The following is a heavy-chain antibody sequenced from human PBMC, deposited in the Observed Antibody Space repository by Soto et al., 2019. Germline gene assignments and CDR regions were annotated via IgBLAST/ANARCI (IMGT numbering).Heavy chain of an antibody. V-gene: IGHV1-69*13. Sequence: SVKVSCKASGGTLSSYAISWVRQAPGQGLEWMGGTIPIFGTANYAQKFQGRVTITADESTSTAYMDLSSLRSEDTAVYYCARSLGYCSSTSCPYNWFDPWGQGTLVTVSS. J-gene: IGHJ5*02. D-gene: IGHD2-2*01. CDR1: GGTLSSYA. CDR2: TIPIFGTA. CDR3: ARSLGYCSSTSCPYNWFDP.